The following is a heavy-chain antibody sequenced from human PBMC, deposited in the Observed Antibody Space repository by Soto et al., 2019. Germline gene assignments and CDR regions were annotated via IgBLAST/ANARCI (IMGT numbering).Heavy chain of an antibody. Sequence: GASVKVSCKASAYTFVDYGVSWVRQAPGQGLEWMGWINPKNGNTKYEQKFQGRVTMTTDTSTSTAYMELRSLISDDTVVYYCARESLHYSDYGNFRLWGRGTLVTVSS. CDR1: AYTFVDYG. CDR3: ARESLHYSDYGNFRL. J-gene: IGHJ1*01. D-gene: IGHD4-17*01. V-gene: IGHV1-18*01. CDR2: INPKNGNT.